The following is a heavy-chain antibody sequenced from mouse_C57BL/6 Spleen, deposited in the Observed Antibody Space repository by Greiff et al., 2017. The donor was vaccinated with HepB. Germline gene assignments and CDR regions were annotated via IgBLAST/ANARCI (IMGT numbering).Heavy chain of an antibody. D-gene: IGHD2-4*01. Sequence: EVKLQESGPGLVKPSQSLSLTCSVTGYSITSGYYWNWIRQFPGNKLEWMGYISYDGSNNYNPSLKNRISITRDTSKNQFFLKLNSVTTEDTATYYCARFYYDYEYFDVWGTGTTVTVSS. J-gene: IGHJ1*03. CDR1: GYSITSGYY. CDR2: ISYDGSN. V-gene: IGHV3-6*01. CDR3: ARFYYDYEYFDV.